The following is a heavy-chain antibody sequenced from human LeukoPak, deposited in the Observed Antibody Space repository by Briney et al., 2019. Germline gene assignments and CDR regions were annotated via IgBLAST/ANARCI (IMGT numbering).Heavy chain of an antibody. CDR3: TRDPMDYDVSTGLHHYYMDV. Sequence: GGSLRLSCAASGFTFSSYAISWVRQAPGKGLEWVSAISGSGGSTYYADSVKGRFTISRDNSKNTLYLQMNTLRVEDTAVYYCTRDPMDYDVSTGLHHYYMDVWGQGTTVTVSS. V-gene: IGHV3-23*01. CDR1: GFTFSSYA. J-gene: IGHJ6*02. D-gene: IGHD3-9*01. CDR2: ISGSGGST.